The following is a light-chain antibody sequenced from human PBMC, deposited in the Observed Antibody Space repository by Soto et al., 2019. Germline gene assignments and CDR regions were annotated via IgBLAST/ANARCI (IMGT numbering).Light chain of an antibody. V-gene: IGLV2-14*01. CDR1: SSDVGGYNY. J-gene: IGLJ1*01. CDR2: EVS. Sequence: QSALTQPASVSGSPGQSITISCTGTSSDVGGYNYVSWHQQNPGKAPKLMIYEVSNRPSGVSNRFSGSKSGNTASLTISGLQAEDEADYYCSSYTSSRTGVFGTGTKLTVL. CDR3: SSYTSSRTGV.